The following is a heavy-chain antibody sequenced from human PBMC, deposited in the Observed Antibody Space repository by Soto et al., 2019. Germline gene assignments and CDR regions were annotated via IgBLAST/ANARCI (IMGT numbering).Heavy chain of an antibody. CDR3: AKRWELLYFDY. CDR2: ISGSGGST. V-gene: IGHV3-23*04. J-gene: IGHJ4*02. CDR1: GFTFSSYG. Sequence: VQLVESGGGVVQPGRSLRLSCAASGFTFSSYGMHWVRQAPGKGLEWVSAISGSGGSTYYADSVKGRFTISRDNSKNTLYLQMNSLRAEDTAVYYCAKRWELLYFDYWGQGTLVTVSS. D-gene: IGHD1-26*01.